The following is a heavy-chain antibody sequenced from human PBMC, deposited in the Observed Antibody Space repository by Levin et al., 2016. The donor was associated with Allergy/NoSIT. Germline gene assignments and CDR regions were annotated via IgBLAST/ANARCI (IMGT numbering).Heavy chain of an antibody. CDR1: GFTFSTYG. CDR3: AKDGCGGDCYWEIDS. Sequence: GGSLRLSCAASGFTFSTYGMHWVRQAPGKGLEWVAVVSYDGSNKYYADSVKGRFTISRDNSKNTLSLQVNSLRTEDTAVYYCAKDGCGGDCYWEIDSWGQGTLVPSPQ. J-gene: IGHJ4*02. V-gene: IGHV3-30*18. D-gene: IGHD2-21*02. CDR2: VSYDGSNK.